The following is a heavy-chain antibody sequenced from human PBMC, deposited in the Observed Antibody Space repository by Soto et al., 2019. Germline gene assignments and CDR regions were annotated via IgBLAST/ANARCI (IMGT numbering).Heavy chain of an antibody. CDR1: GGSISDYY. D-gene: IGHD1-26*01. CDR3: ARQSGGYYYYGMDV. V-gene: IGHV4-59*08. Sequence: QVQLQESGPGLVKPSETLSLTCTVSGGSISDYYWSWIRQPPGKGLEWIGYIYYSGTTNYSPSRKSRVTISVDTSKNQFSLELSSVTAADSAIYYCARQSGGYYYYGMDVWGQGTTVTVSS. CDR2: IYYSGTT. J-gene: IGHJ6*02.